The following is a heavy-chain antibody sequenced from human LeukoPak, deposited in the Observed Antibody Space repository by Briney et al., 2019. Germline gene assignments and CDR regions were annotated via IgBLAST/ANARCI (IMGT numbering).Heavy chain of an antibody. CDR2: INSDESNT. D-gene: IGHD6-6*01. J-gene: IGHJ4*02. V-gene: IGHV3-74*01. Sequence: PGGSLRLSCAASGFTFSSYEMNWVRQAPGKGLVWVSHINSDESNTNYADSVKGRFTISRDNAKNTLYLQMNNLRAEDTAVYFCARLWDSSSSRHFDYWGQGTLVTVSS. CDR3: ARLWDSSSSRHFDY. CDR1: GFTFSSYE.